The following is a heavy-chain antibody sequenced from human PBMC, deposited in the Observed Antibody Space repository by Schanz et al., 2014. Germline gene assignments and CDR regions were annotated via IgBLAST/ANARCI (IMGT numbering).Heavy chain of an antibody. CDR3: VKIGYTHWSLDD. CDR2: INQAASVQ. Sequence: EVQLEESGGGLVKPGGSLKLSCAASRLTFNNAWMHWVRQAPGRGLEWVAAINQAASVQYYVDSVKGRFTISRDDAKNSHYLQMNSLRVEDTAVFYCVKIGYTHWSLDDWGQGILVTVSS. D-gene: IGHD6-13*01. J-gene: IGHJ4*02. V-gene: IGHV3-7*01. CDR1: RLTFNNAW.